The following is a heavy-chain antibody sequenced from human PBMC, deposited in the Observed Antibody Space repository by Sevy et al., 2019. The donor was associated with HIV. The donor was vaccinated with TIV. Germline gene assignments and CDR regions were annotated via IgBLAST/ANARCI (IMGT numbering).Heavy chain of an antibody. V-gene: IGHV4-59*11. CDR2: VYDSGSS. CDR1: GGSISGHY. D-gene: IGHD3-22*01. J-gene: IGHJ4*02. Sequence: SETLSLTCTVSGGSISGHYWGWIRQSPGKGLEWIAYVYDSGSSNYNPSLRSRVTISVDTSKNQLSLRLSSVRAADTAVYFCARGGALIYYDTSGFQSFFDSWGPGALVTVSS. CDR3: ARGGALIYYDTSGFQSFFDS.